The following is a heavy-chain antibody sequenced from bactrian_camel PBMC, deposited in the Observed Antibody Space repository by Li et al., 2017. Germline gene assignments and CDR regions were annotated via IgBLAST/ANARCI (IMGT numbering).Heavy chain of an antibody. CDR2: IDADGGIT. V-gene: IGHV3S1*01. J-gene: IGHJ4*01. CDR3: AAAGDSWSCVRRSYLY. Sequence: HVQLVESGGGSVQLGGSLRLSCAYSGYTIGMHCMGWFRQAPGKERERVAAIDADGGITYRDSVKGRFAISKDNAKQTLYLQMNNLKPEDSAMYYWAAAGDSWSCVRRSYLYWGQGTQVTVS. CDR1: GYTIGMHC.